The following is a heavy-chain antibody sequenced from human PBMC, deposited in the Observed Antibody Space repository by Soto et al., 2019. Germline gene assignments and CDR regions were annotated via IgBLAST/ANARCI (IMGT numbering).Heavy chain of an antibody. CDR1: GYSFTSFW. V-gene: IGHV5-51*01. CDR3: ARQGDYDDYEYYYYGMDV. Sequence: GESLKISCKGSGYSFTSFWIGWVRQMPGRGLEWMGIIYPGDSYTRYSPSFQGQVTISADKSIRTAYLQWSSLKASDTAVYYCARQGDYDDYEYYYYGMDVWGQGTTVTVS. CDR2: IYPGDSYT. J-gene: IGHJ6*02. D-gene: IGHD4-17*01.